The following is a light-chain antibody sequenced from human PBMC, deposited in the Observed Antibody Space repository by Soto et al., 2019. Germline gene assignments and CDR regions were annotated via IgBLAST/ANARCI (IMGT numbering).Light chain of an antibody. J-gene: IGKJ1*01. CDR2: GAS. Sequence: EIVLTPSPATLSLSPGERATLSCRASQSVGYHLAWYQQKPGQAPRLLIYGASNRATGIPDRFSGSGSGTDFTLTISRLEPEDFAVYFCQQYGDRPRTFGQGTKVDIK. V-gene: IGKV3-11*01. CDR3: QQYGDRPRT. CDR1: QSVGYH.